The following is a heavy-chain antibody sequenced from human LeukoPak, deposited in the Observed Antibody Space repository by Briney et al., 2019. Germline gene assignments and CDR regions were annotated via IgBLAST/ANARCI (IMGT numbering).Heavy chain of an antibody. D-gene: IGHD6-19*01. J-gene: IGHJ3*02. CDR3: ARERRGIAVAGTYDAFDI. CDR1: GGSISSYY. CDR2: IYYSGST. V-gene: IGHV4-59*01. Sequence: SETLSLTCTVSGGSISSYYWSWIRQPPGKGLEWIGYIYYSGSTNYNPSLKSRVTISVDTSKNQFSLKLSSVTAADTAVYYCARERRGIAVAGTYDAFDIWGQGTMVTVSS.